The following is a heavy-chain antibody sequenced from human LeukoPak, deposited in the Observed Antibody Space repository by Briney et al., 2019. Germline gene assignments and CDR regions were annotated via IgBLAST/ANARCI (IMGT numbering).Heavy chain of an antibody. CDR2: ISGSLNDI. CDR3: GRSGDFWSGSGVAY. Sequence: PGGSLRLSCAASGFTFRTYSMNWVRQAPGKGLEWVSSISGSLNDIYYADSVKGRFTISRDNAKNSVYLQMNSLRAEDTAVYYCGRSGDFWSGSGVAYWGQGTLVTVSS. J-gene: IGHJ4*02. CDR1: GFTFRTYS. V-gene: IGHV3-21*01. D-gene: IGHD3-3*01.